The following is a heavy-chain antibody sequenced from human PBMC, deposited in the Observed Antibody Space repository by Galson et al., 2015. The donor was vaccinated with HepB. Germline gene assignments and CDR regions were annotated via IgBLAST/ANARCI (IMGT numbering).Heavy chain of an antibody. Sequence: SLRLSCAASGFTFSNAWTSWVRQAPGKGLEWVGRIKSKTDGGTTDYAAPVKGRFTISRDDSKNTLYLQMNSLKTEDTAVYYFTTDQGMVRGVITNDYWGQGTLVTVSS. J-gene: IGHJ4*02. CDR1: GFTFSNAW. D-gene: IGHD3-10*01. CDR3: TTDQGMVRGVITNDY. CDR2: IKSKTDGGTT. V-gene: IGHV3-15*01.